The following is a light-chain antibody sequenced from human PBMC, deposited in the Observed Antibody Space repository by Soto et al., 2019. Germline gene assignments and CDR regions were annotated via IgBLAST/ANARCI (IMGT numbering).Light chain of an antibody. CDR1: SSDVGGSNY. J-gene: IGLJ2*01. CDR2: DVS. CDR3: SSYTSSSTLV. V-gene: IGLV2-14*01. Sequence: QSALTQPASVSGSPGQSITISCTGTSSDVGGSNYVSWYQQYPGKAPELMIYDVSNRPSGVSNRFSGSKSGNTASLTISGLQAEDEADYYCSSYTSSSTLVFGGGTNLTVL.